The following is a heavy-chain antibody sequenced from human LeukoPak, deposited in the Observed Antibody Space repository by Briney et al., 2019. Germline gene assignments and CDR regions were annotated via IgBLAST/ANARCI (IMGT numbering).Heavy chain of an antibody. Sequence: SETLSLTCAVYGGSFSGYYWSWIRQPPGKGLEWIGEINHSGSTYYNPSLKSRVTISVDTSKNQFSLKLSSVTAADTAVYYCARDRQSGTPYYYGMDVWGQGTTVTISS. CDR3: ARDRQSGTPYYYGMDV. V-gene: IGHV4-34*01. D-gene: IGHD1-7*01. CDR2: INHSGST. CDR1: GGSFSGYY. J-gene: IGHJ6*02.